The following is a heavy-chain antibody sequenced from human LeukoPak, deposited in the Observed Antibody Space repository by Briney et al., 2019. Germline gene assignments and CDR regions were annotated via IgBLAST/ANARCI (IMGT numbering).Heavy chain of an antibody. D-gene: IGHD1-1*01. J-gene: IGHJ5*02. CDR2: IYTSGST. CDR3: ARDRGWNLDWFDP. Sequence: SETLSLTCTVSGGSISSYYWSWIRQPAGKGLEWIGRIYTSGSTNYTPSLKSRVTMSVHTSKTQFSLKLSSVTAADTAVYYCARDRGWNLDWFDPWGQGTLVTVSS. V-gene: IGHV4-4*07. CDR1: GGSISSYY.